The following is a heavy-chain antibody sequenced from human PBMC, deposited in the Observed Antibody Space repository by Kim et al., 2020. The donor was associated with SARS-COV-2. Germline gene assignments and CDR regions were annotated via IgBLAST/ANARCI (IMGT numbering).Heavy chain of an antibody. CDR1: GYTFTGYY. D-gene: IGHD3-3*02. J-gene: IGHJ6*02. Sequence: ASVKVSCKASGYTFTGYYMHWVRQAPGQGLEWMGWINPNSGGTNYAQKFQGRVTMTRDTSISTAYMELSRLRSDDTAVYYCAREPFLEWLLARLGYYYGMDVWGQGTTVTVSS. CDR2: INPNSGGT. CDR3: AREPFLEWLLARLGYYYGMDV. V-gene: IGHV1-2*02.